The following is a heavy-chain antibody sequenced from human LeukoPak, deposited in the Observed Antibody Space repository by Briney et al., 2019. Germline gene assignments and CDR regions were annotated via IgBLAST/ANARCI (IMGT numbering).Heavy chain of an antibody. Sequence: GGSLRLSCAASGFTFSSYGMHWVRQAPGEGLEWEAAIWYDGSNTYYADSVKGRFTISRDNSTNTLYLQMNSLRAEDTAVYYCAGDNGQQLGSAFDIWGQGTMVTVSS. CDR3: AGDNGQQLGSAFDI. D-gene: IGHD6-13*01. J-gene: IGHJ3*02. CDR1: GFTFSSYG. CDR2: IWYDGSNT. V-gene: IGHV3-33*01.